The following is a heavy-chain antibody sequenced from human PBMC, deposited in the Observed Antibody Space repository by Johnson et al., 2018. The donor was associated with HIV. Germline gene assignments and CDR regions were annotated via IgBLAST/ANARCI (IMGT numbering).Heavy chain of an antibody. D-gene: IGHD3-22*01. V-gene: IGHV3-30-3*01. J-gene: IGHJ3*02. CDR2: ISYDGSNK. Sequence: QVQLVESGGGVVQPERSLRLSCAASGFTFSTYAMHWVRQAPGKGLEWVAVISYDGSNKYYADSVTGRFTISRDNSKNTLYLQMNSLRAEDTAVYYCARDSDSLYAFDIWGQGTMVTVSS. CDR3: ARDSDSLYAFDI. CDR1: GFTFSTYA.